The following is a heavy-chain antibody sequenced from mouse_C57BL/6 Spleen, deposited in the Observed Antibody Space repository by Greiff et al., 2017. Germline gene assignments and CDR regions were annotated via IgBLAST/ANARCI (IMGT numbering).Heavy chain of an antibody. CDR2: IHPSDSDT. J-gene: IGHJ3*01. Sequence: QVQLQQSGAELVKPGASVKVSCKASGYTFTSYWMHWVKQRPGQGLEWIGRIHPSDSDTNYNQKFKGKATLTVDKSSSTAYMQLSSLTSEDSAVYYCAINYSNYRFAYWGQGTLVTVSA. CDR1: GYTFTSYW. D-gene: IGHD2-5*01. CDR3: AINYSNYRFAY. V-gene: IGHV1-74*01.